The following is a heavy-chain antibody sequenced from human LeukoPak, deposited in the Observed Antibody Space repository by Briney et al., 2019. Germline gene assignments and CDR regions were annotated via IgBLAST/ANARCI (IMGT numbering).Heavy chain of an antibody. CDR2: INHSGST. D-gene: IGHD3-22*01. Sequence: SETLSLTCAVYGGSFSGYYWSWIRQPPGKGLEWIGEINHSGSTNYNPSLKSRVTISVDTSKNQFSLKLSSVTAADTAVYYCASVYCYDSSGYYVDYWGQGTLVTVSS. V-gene: IGHV4-34*01. CDR1: GGSFSGYY. J-gene: IGHJ4*02. CDR3: ASVYCYDSSGYYVDY.